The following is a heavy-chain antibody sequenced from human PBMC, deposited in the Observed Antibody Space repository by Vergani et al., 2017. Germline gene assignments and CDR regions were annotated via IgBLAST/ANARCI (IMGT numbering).Heavy chain of an antibody. CDR3: ARDGGPPNWGYDNEVDY. CDR2: IWYDGSNK. CDR1: GFTFSYYG. J-gene: IGHJ4*02. V-gene: IGHV3-33*01. D-gene: IGHD7-27*01. Sequence: QVQLVESGGGVVQPGRSLRLSCAASGFTFSYYGMHWVRQAPGKGLEWVAVIWYDGSNKYYADSVKGRFTISRDNSKNTLYLQMNSLRAEDTAVYYCARDGGPPNWGYDNEVDYWGQGTLVTVSS.